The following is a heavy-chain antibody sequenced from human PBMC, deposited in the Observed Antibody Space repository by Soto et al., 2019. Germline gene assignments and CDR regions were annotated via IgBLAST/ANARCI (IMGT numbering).Heavy chain of an antibody. D-gene: IGHD3-10*01. CDR3: ARGLSGSEGADYYYYMDV. CDR1: GYTFTSYD. CDR2: MNPNSGNT. Sequence: GASVKVSCKASGYTFTSYDINWVRQATGQGLEWMGWMNPNSGNTGYAQKFQGRVTMTRNTSISTAYMELSSLRSEDTAVYYCARGLSGSEGADYYYYMDVWGKGTTVTVSS. J-gene: IGHJ6*03. V-gene: IGHV1-8*01.